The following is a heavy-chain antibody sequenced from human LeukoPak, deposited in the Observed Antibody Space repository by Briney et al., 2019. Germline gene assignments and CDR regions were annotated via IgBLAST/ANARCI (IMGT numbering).Heavy chain of an antibody. J-gene: IGHJ6*02. CDR1: GYTFTSYD. CDR2: MNPNSGNT. D-gene: IGHD3-10*01. CDR3: ARKMVRGVIIRSYGMDV. Sequence: ASVKVSCKASGYTFTSYDINWVRQATGQGLEWMGWMNPNSGNTGYAQKFQGRVTMTRNTSISTAYMELSSLRSEDTAVYYCARKMVRGVIIRSYGMDVWSQGTTVTVSS. V-gene: IGHV1-8*01.